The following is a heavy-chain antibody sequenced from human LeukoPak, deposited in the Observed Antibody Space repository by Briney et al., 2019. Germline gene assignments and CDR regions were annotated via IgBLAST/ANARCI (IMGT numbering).Heavy chain of an antibody. CDR1: GGSISSYF. D-gene: IGHD6-13*01. Sequence: PSETLSLTCTVSGGSISSYFWSWIRQPPGKGLEWIGYISYSGSTYYNPSLKSQVTISVDTSKNQFSLKLTSVTAADTAVYYCARGYSSSWYLNWFDPWGQGTLVTVSS. J-gene: IGHJ5*02. CDR3: ARGYSSSWYLNWFDP. CDR2: ISYSGST. V-gene: IGHV4-59*08.